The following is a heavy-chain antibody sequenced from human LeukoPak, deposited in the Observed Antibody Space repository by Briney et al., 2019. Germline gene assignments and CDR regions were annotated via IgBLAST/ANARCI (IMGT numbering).Heavy chain of an antibody. V-gene: IGHV4-39*07. Sequence: PSESLSLTCSISGGSISSTNYYWGWIRQPPGKGLEWIGSIYYSGSTYYNPSLKSRVTISVDTSKNQFSLKLSSVTAADTAVYYCARGQYCSSTSCYAWFDPWGQGTLVTVSS. CDR2: IYYSGST. CDR1: GGSISSTNYY. CDR3: ARGQYCSSTSCYAWFDP. D-gene: IGHD2-2*01. J-gene: IGHJ5*02.